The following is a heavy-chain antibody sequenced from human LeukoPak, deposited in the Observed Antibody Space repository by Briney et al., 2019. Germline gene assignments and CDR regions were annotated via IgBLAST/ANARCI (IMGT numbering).Heavy chain of an antibody. CDR2: IYYSGST. CDR1: GGSVSSYY. Sequence: SETLSLTCTVSGGSVSSYYWSWIRQPPGKGLEWIGYIYYSGSTNYNPSLKSRVTISVDTSKNQFSLKLSSVTAADTAAYYCASSKGYYDFWSGPGYYMDVWGKGTTVTVSS. D-gene: IGHD3-3*01. V-gene: IGHV4-59*02. CDR3: ASSKGYYDFWSGPGYYMDV. J-gene: IGHJ6*03.